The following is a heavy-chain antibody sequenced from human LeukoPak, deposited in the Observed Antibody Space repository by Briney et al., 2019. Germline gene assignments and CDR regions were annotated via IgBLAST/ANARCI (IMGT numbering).Heavy chain of an antibody. J-gene: IGHJ4*02. Sequence: SETLSLTCSVSGGSINDDYWSWIRQPAGKGLEWIGRIYTSGSTNYNPSLKSRVTISVDTSKNQFSLKLSSVTAADTAVYYCARGRITIFGVVTTGFDYWGQGTLVTVSS. CDR1: GGSINDDY. CDR3: ARGRITIFGVVTTGFDY. CDR2: IYTSGST. V-gene: IGHV4-4*07. D-gene: IGHD3-3*01.